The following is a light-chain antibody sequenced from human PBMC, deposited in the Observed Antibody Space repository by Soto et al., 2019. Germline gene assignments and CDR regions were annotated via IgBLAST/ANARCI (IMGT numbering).Light chain of an antibody. CDR3: SSFTSSGTYV. V-gene: IGLV2-18*02. J-gene: IGLJ1*01. CDR1: SSDVGSYNR. CDR2: EVS. Sequence: QSVLTQPPSVSGSPGQSVTISCTGTSSDVGSYNRVSWYQQPPGTAPKLMIYEVSNRPSGVPDRFSGSKSGNTASLTISGLQADYEADYYCSSFTSSGTYVFGTGTKATVL.